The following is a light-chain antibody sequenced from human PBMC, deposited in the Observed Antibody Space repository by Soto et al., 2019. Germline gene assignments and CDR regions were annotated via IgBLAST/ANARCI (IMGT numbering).Light chain of an antibody. J-gene: IGKJ2*01. CDR2: WAS. V-gene: IGKV4-1*01. CDR1: QSLLANCNNKNC. Sequence: DIVMTQSPDSLAVSLGERATINCKCSQSLLANCNNKNCLAWYQHTPGQPPKMLILWASTRESGVPDRFSGSGSGTDFTLTISSLQAEDAAVYYCQHFFSPPFPFGQGTKLEIK. CDR3: QHFFSPPFP.